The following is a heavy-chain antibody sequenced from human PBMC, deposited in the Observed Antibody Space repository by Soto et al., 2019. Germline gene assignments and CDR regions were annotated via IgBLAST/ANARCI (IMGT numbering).Heavy chain of an antibody. CDR2: ISSSSSTI. Sequence: AGGSLRLSCAASGFTFSSYSMNWVRQAPGKGLEWVSYISSSSSTIYYADSVKGRFTISRDNAKNSLYLQMNSLRDEDTAVYYCARAAVRVRTNNQSKYRNGGYWGQGTLVTVSS. CDR1: GFTFSSYS. V-gene: IGHV3-48*02. D-gene: IGHD2-15*01. J-gene: IGHJ4*02. CDR3: ARAAVRVRTNNQSKYRNGGY.